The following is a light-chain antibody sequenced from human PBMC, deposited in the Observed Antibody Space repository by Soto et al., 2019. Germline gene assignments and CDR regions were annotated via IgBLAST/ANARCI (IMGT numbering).Light chain of an antibody. J-gene: IGLJ1*01. CDR3: SSYTSSKTYV. CDR1: SSDVGGYNY. Sequence: QSALTQPASVSGSPGQSITISCTGTSSDVGGYNYVSWYQQHPGKAPKLMIYEVSNRPSGVSNRFSGSKSGNTASLTISGLQAEDEADYYCSSYTSSKTYVFGTGTKVTDL. V-gene: IGLV2-14*01. CDR2: EVS.